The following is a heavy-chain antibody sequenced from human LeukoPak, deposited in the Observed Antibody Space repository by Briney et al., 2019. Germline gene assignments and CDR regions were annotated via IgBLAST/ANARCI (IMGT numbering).Heavy chain of an antibody. Sequence: PGGSLRLSCAASGFTFSSYSMNWVRQAPGKGLEWVSSISSSSSYIYYADSVKGRFTISRDNAKNSLYLQMNSLRAEDTAVYYCARSEGSGSSGYYYDWGQGTLVTVSS. V-gene: IGHV3-21*01. CDR3: ARSEGSGSSGYYYD. J-gene: IGHJ4*02. D-gene: IGHD3-22*01. CDR1: GFTFSSYS. CDR2: ISSSSSYI.